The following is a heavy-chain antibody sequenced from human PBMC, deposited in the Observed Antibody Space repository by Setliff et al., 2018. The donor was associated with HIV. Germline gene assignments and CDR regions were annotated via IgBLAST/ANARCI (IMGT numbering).Heavy chain of an antibody. CDR1: GYTFTSYG. J-gene: IGHJ4*02. CDR3: ARDISPQGVGATVVY. D-gene: IGHD1-26*01. CDR2: MNPNNGNT. V-gene: IGHV1-8*02. Sequence: ASVKVSCKASGYTFTSYGINWVRQATGQGLEWMGWMNPNNGNTGYAEKFQGRVTMTRDTSISTAYMELSSLRSEDTAVYYCARDISPQGVGATVVYWGQGTLVTVSS.